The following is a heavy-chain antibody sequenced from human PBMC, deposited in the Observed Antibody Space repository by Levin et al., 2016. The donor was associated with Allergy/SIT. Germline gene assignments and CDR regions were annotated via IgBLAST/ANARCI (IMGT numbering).Heavy chain of an antibody. CDR2: ISNGGSTT. Sequence: WIRQPPGKGLEWVSGISNGGSTTYYADSVKGRSAISRDNSKNTVSLQMSSLRAEDTAVYYCAGQIYDSSGRRFDYWGQGTLVTVSS. D-gene: IGHD3-22*01. V-gene: IGHV3-23*01. J-gene: IGHJ4*02. CDR3: AGQIYDSSGRRFDY.